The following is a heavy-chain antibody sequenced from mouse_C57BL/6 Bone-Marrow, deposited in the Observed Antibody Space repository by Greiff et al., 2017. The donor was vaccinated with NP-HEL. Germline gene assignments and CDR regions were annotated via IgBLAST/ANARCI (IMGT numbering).Heavy chain of an antibody. CDR3: ARSKGWYFDV. V-gene: IGHV1-81*01. CDR1: GYTFTSYG. J-gene: IGHJ1*03. Sequence: QVQLRQSGAELARPGASVKLSCKASGYTFTSYGISWVKQSTGQGLEWIGEIYPRSGNTYYNEKFKGKATLTADKSSSTAYMELRSLTSEDSAVYFCARSKGWYFDVWGTGTTVTVSS. CDR2: IYPRSGNT.